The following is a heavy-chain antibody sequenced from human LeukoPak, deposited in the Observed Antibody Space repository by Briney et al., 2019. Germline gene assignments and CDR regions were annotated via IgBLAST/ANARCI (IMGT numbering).Heavy chain of an antibody. CDR1: GFTFSSYG. V-gene: IGHV3-30*03. Sequence: PGRSLRLSCAASGFTFSSYGMHWVRQAPGKGLEWVAVISYDGSNKYYADSVKGRFTISRDNSKNTLYLQMNSLRAEDTAVYYCAREDYGDYDYYFDYWGQGTLVTVSS. CDR2: ISYDGSNK. CDR3: AREDYGDYDYYFDY. J-gene: IGHJ4*02. D-gene: IGHD4-17*01.